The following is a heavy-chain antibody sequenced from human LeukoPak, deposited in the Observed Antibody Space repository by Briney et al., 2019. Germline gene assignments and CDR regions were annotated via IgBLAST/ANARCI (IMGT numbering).Heavy chain of an antibody. J-gene: IGHJ5*02. V-gene: IGHV1-18*01. CDR1: GGTFSSYA. D-gene: IGHD3-22*01. Sequence: GASVKVSCKASGGTFSSYAISWVRQAPGQGLEWMGWISAYNGNTNYAQKLQGRVTMTTDTSTSTAYMELRSLRSDDTAVYYCARVNQYYYDSSGLFGWFDPWGQGTLVTVSS. CDR2: ISAYNGNT. CDR3: ARVNQYYYDSSGLFGWFDP.